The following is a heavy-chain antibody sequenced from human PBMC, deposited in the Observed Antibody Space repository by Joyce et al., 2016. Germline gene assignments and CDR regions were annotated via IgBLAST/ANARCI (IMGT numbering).Heavy chain of an antibody. J-gene: IGHJ4*02. D-gene: IGHD5-12*01. Sequence: QITLKESGPTLVKPTQTITLTCAFSGFPLSTRGVGVGWFRQPPGKALEWLALIYWDDDKRYSPSLKSRLTITKDTSRNQVVLTMTNMDAVDTATYYCAHRPNSGYDPSAFDFWGQGTLVTVSS. V-gene: IGHV2-5*02. CDR3: AHRPNSGYDPSAFDF. CDR2: IYWDDDK. CDR1: GFPLSTRGVG.